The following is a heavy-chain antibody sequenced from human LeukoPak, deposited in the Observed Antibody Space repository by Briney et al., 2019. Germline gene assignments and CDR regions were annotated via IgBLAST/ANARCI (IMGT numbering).Heavy chain of an antibody. V-gene: IGHV3-23*01. CDR3: AKYRKGIAAAGPFDY. CDR2: ISGSGGST. J-gene: IGHJ4*02. Sequence: GGSLRLSCAASGFTFSSYAMSWVRQAPGKGLEWVSAISGSGGSTYYADSVKGRFTISRDNSKNTLYLQMNSLRAEDTAIYYCAKYRKGIAAAGPFDYWGQGTLVTVSS. D-gene: IGHD6-13*01. CDR1: GFTFSSYA.